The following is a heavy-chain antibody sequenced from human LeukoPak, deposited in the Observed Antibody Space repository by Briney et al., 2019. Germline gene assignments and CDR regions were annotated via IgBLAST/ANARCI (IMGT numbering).Heavy chain of an antibody. J-gene: IGHJ4*02. CDR2: INHSGST. CDR3: ARVPWQYYFDY. CDR1: GGSFSGYY. V-gene: IGHV4-34*01. D-gene: IGHD5-12*01. Sequence: SETLSLTCAVYGGSFSGYYWSWIRQPPGKGLEWIGEINHSGSTNYNPSLKSRVTISVDTSKNQFSLKLSSVTAADTAVYYCARVPWQYYFDYWGQGTLVTVSS.